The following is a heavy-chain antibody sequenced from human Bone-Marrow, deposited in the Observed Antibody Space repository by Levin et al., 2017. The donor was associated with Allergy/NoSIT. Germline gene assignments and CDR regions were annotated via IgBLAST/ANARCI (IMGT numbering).Heavy chain of an antibody. V-gene: IGHV3-30*18. CDR1: GFTFSGYG. J-gene: IGHJ4*02. Sequence: GGSLRLSCVASGFTFSGYGLHWVRQAPGKGLEWVAVISYDGRNERYAESVKGRFTVSREDSKNTVFLQMNTLTVGDTAVYYCAKPFEWLFDLQSWGQGALVTVTS. CDR2: ISYDGRNE. D-gene: IGHD3-3*01. CDR3: AKPFEWLFDLQS.